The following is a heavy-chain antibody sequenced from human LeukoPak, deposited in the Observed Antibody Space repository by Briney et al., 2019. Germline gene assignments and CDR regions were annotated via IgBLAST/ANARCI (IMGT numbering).Heavy chain of an antibody. J-gene: IGHJ4*02. CDR3: ARGDDSSGYYYFDY. Sequence: GGSLRLSCAASGFTFSSYSMNWVRQAPGKGLEWVSSISSSSSYIYYADSVKGRFTISGDNAKNSLYLQMNSLRAEDTAVYYCARGDDSSGYYYFDYWGQGTLVTVSS. D-gene: IGHD3-22*01. CDR1: GFTFSSYS. CDR2: ISSSSSYI. V-gene: IGHV3-21*01.